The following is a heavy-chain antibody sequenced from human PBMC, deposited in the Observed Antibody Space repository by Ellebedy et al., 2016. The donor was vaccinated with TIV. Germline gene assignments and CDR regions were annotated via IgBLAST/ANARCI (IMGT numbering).Heavy chain of an antibody. D-gene: IGHD6-19*01. J-gene: IGHJ4*02. CDR3: ARHPLEWLVGPMYFDY. Sequence: MPSETLSLTCTVSGGSISSSSYYRGWIRQPPGKGLEWIGSIYYGGSTYYNPSLKSRVTISVDTSKNQVSLKLNSVTAADTAVYYCARHPLEWLVGPMYFDYWGQGTLVTVSS. CDR2: IYYGGST. CDR1: GGSISSSSYY. V-gene: IGHV4-39*01.